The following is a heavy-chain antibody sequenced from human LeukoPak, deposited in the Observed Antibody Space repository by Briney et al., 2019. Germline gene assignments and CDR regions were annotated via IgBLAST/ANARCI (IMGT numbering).Heavy chain of an antibody. D-gene: IGHD1-26*01. V-gene: IGHV3-33*01. Sequence: GGSLRLSCAASGFSFSTYGIHWVRQAPGKGQEWVAVIWNDGSNKYYADSVKGRFTISRDNSKNTLYLQMNSLRAEDTAVYFCVRASGPFDIWGQGTMVTVSS. CDR1: GFSFSTYG. J-gene: IGHJ3*02. CDR2: IWNDGSNK. CDR3: VRASGPFDI.